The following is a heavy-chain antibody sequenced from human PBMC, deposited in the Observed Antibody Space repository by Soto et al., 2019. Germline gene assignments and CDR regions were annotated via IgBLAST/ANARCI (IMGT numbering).Heavy chain of an antibody. V-gene: IGHV3-23*01. CDR1: GFTFSSYA. J-gene: IGHJ4*02. Sequence: GGSLRLSCAASGFTFSSYAMSWVRQAPGKGLEWVSAISGSGGSTYYADSVKGRFTISRDNSKNTLNLQMNSLRAEDTAVYYCAKENGYSSSWFEFDYWGQGTLVTVSS. D-gene: IGHD6-13*01. CDR3: AKENGYSSSWFEFDY. CDR2: ISGSGGST.